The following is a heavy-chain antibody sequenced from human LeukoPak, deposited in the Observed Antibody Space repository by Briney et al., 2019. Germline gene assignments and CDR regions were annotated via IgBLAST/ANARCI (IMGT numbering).Heavy chain of an antibody. Sequence: KPSETLSLTCTVSGGSISSYYWSWIRQPPGKELEGIGYIYYSGSTNYNPSLKSRVTISVDTSKNQFSLKLGSVTAADTAVYYCARDGMVRGVSALFFDYWGQGTLVTVSS. CDR2: IYYSGST. D-gene: IGHD3-10*01. V-gene: IGHV4-59*12. J-gene: IGHJ4*02. CDR3: ARDGMVRGVSALFFDY. CDR1: GGSISSYY.